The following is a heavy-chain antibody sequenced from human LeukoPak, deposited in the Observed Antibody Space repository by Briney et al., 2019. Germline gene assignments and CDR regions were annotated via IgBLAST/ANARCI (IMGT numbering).Heavy chain of an antibody. CDR1: GFTFSSYS. Sequence: GGSLRLSCAASGFTFSSYSMNWVRQAPGEGLEWVSYISSSSSTIYYADSVKGRFTISRDNAKNSLYLQMNSLRAEDTAVYYCATLRGDYGETYYYYYMDVWGKGTTVTVSS. V-gene: IGHV3-48*04. CDR2: ISSSSSTI. J-gene: IGHJ6*03. CDR3: ATLRGDYGETYYYYYMDV. D-gene: IGHD4-17*01.